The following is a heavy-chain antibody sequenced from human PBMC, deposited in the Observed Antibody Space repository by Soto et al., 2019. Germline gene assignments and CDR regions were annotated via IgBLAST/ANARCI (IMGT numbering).Heavy chain of an antibody. CDR1: GYTFISYY. Sequence: GASVKVSCKASGYTFISYYMHWVRQAPGQGLEWMGIINPSGGSTSYAQKFQGRVTVTRDTSTSTVYMDLGSLRSEDTAVYYCAREMRDFWSGYDYYYHGMDVWG. J-gene: IGHJ6*02. CDR2: INPSGGST. V-gene: IGHV1-46*01. D-gene: IGHD3-3*01. CDR3: AREMRDFWSGYDYYYHGMDV.